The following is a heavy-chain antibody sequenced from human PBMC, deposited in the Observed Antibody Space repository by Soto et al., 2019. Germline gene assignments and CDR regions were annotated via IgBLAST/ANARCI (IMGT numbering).Heavy chain of an antibody. V-gene: IGHV1-18*01. CDR2: INACNGNT. Sequence: ASVKVSCKASGYTFTSYGISWVRQAPGQGLEWMGWINACNGNTGYSQKFQGRVTFTRDTSASAAYMELNSLRAEDTAVYYCAMGYCISTSCYLYASECYYYGMDVWGQGTTVTVSS. J-gene: IGHJ6*02. D-gene: IGHD2-2*01. CDR3: AMGYCISTSCYLYASECYYYGMDV. CDR1: GYTFTSYG.